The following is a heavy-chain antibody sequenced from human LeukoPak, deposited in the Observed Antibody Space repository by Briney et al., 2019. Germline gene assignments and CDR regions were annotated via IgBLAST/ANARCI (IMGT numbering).Heavy chain of an antibody. D-gene: IGHD3-10*01. Sequence: SETLSPTCAVYGGSFSGYYWSWIRQPPGKGLEWIGEINHSGSTNYNPSLKSRVTISVDTSKNQFSLKLSSVTAADTAVYYCASTRRAPTYYYGSGSYRSPYNWFDPWGQGTLVTVSS. CDR3: ASTRRAPTYYYGSGSYRSPYNWFDP. CDR1: GGSFSGYY. J-gene: IGHJ5*02. V-gene: IGHV4-34*01. CDR2: INHSGST.